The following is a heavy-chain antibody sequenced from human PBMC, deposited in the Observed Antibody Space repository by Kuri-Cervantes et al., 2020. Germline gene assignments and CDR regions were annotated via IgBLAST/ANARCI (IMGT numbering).Heavy chain of an antibody. CDR3: ATWRYSNYVSFAFDI. D-gene: IGHD4-11*01. CDR2: INHSGST. CDR1: GGSFSGYY. V-gene: IGHV4-34*01. J-gene: IGHJ3*02. Sequence: ESLKISCAVYGGSFSGYYWSWIRQPPGKGLEWIGEINHSGSTNYNPSLKSRVTISVDTSKNQFSLKLSPATAADTAVYYCATWRYSNYVSFAFDIWGQGTMVTVSS.